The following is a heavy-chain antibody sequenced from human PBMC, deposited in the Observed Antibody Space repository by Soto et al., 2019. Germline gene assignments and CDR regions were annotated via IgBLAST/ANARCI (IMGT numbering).Heavy chain of an antibody. V-gene: IGHV1-18*04. Sequence: QVQLVQSGAEVKKPGASVKVSCKASGYTFTSYGISWVRQAPGQGLEWMGWISAYNGNTNYAQKLQGRVTMTTDTSTSTAYMELRSLRSDDTAVYYCARDSGYSSNWYPSYYYGMDVWGQGTTVTVSS. D-gene: IGHD6-13*01. CDR2: ISAYNGNT. J-gene: IGHJ6*02. CDR1: GYTFTSYG. CDR3: ARDSGYSSNWYPSYYYGMDV.